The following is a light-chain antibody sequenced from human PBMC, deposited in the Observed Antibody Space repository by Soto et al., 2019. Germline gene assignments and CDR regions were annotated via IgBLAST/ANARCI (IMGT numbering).Light chain of an antibody. CDR1: QSVSSSR. V-gene: IGKV3-20*01. CDR2: GAS. Sequence: DIVLTQSPGTLSLSPEEGATLSCRASQSVSSSRLAWYQQKPGQAPRLVIYGASSRATGIPDRFSGSGSGTDFTLTISRLEPEDFAVYYCQQYGGSPLYTFGQGTTLEIK. CDR3: QQYGGSPLYT. J-gene: IGKJ2*01.